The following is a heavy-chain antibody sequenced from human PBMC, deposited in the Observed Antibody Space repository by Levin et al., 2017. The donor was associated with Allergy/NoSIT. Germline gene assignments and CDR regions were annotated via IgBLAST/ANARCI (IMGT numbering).Heavy chain of an antibody. V-gene: IGHV3-7*01. CDR1: GFTFSNFW. D-gene: IGHD3/OR15-3a*01. J-gene: IGHJ4*02. CDR3: ATDFLAY. CDR2: VKQDGSDK. Sequence: GGSLRLSCVASGFTFSNFWMSWVRQAPGKGLEWVTNVKQDGSDKYYVDSVKGRFTISRDNAKNSLSLQMDSLRAEDTAVYYCATDFLAYWGQGTPVTVSS.